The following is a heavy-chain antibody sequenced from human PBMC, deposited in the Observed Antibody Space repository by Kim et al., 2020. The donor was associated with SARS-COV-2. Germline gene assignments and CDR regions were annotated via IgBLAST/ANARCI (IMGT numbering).Heavy chain of an antibody. Sequence: GGSLRLSCAASGFTFSSYWMSWVRQAPGKGLEWVANIKQDGSEKYYVDSVKGRFTISRDNAKNSLYLQMNSLRAEDTAVYYCARDLPAAGTRGNWFDPWGQGTLVTVSS. CDR1: GFTFSSYW. V-gene: IGHV3-7*03. D-gene: IGHD6-13*01. J-gene: IGHJ5*02. CDR2: IKQDGSEK. CDR3: ARDLPAAGTRGNWFDP.